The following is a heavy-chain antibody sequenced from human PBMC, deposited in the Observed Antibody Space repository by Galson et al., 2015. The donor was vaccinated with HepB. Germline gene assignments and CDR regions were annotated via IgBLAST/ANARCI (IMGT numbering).Heavy chain of an antibody. CDR2: ISYDGSNK. CDR1: GFTFSSYG. J-gene: IGHJ4*02. Sequence: SLRLSCAASGFTFSSYGMHWVRQAPGKGLEWVAVISYDGSNKYYADSVKGRFTISRDNSKNTLYLQMNSLRAEDTAVYYCAKDLAGAHIAAAGLWLGRFDYWGQGTLVTVSS. V-gene: IGHV3-30*18. D-gene: IGHD6-13*01. CDR3: AKDLAGAHIAAAGLWLGRFDY.